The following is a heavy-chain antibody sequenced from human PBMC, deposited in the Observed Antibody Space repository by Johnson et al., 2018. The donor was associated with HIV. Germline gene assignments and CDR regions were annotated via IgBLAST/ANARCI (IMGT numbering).Heavy chain of an antibody. D-gene: IGHD1-26*01. Sequence: VQLVESGGGLIQPGGSLRLSCAASGFTVSSNYMTWVRQAPGKGLEWVSVIYSGRSTYYADSVKGRFTISRDNSKNTLYLQMNSLRAEDTAVYYCARSGGGAPGLAFDIWGQGTMVTVSS. J-gene: IGHJ3*02. CDR2: IYSGRST. CDR3: ARSGGGAPGLAFDI. CDR1: GFTVSSNY. V-gene: IGHV3-66*03.